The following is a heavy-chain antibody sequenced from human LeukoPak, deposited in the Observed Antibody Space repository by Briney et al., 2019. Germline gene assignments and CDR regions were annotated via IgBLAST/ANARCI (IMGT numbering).Heavy chain of an antibody. CDR1: GDSVSSNNAA. Sequence: SQTLSLTCAISGDSVSSNNAAWNWIRQSTSRGLEWLGRTYYRSKWYNDYAVSVNTRITINADTSKNQFSLQLNSVTPEDTAVYYCARGFFKPGYSLWGQGTLVTVSA. V-gene: IGHV6-1*01. D-gene: IGHD5-24*01. J-gene: IGHJ4*02. CDR2: TYYRSKWYN. CDR3: ARGFFKPGYSL.